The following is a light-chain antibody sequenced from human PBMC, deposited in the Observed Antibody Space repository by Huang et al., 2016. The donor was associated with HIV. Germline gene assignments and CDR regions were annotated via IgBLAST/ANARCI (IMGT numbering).Light chain of an antibody. V-gene: IGKV1-27*01. CDR3: QKYDSAPRT. CDR2: AAS. J-gene: IGKJ1*01. CDR1: RDISTF. Sequence: TLTCRASRDISTFLAWYQQKPGKPPRLLIYAASSLHSGVPSRFSGGGSGTNFTLTVSSLQPEDVANYYCQKYDSAPRTFGQGTKLEL.